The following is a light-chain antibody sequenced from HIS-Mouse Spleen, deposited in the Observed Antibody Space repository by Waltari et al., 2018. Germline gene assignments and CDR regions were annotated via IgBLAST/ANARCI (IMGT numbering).Light chain of an antibody. J-gene: IGKJ1*01. CDR3: QQLNSYPPT. V-gene: IGKV1-9*01. CDR1: QGISSY. Sequence: DIQLTQSPSVWSASVRDRVTITCRACQGISSYLAWYQQKPGKAPKLLIYAASTLQSGVPSRFSGSGPGTEFTLTISSLQPEDFATYYCQQLNSYPPTFGQGTKVEIK. CDR2: AAS.